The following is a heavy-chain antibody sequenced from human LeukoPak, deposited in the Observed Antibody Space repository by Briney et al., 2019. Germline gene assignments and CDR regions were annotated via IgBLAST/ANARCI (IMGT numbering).Heavy chain of an antibody. V-gene: IGHV1-69*05. CDR3: ASRYDYTKEGYYYYYMDV. CDR2: IIPIFGTA. Sequence: SVKVSCKASGGTFSSYAISWVRQAPGQGLEWMGRIIPIFGTANYAQKFQGRVTITTDESTSTAYMELSSLRSEDTAVYYCASRYDYTKEGYYYYYMDVWGKGATVTVSS. D-gene: IGHD3-22*01. J-gene: IGHJ6*03. CDR1: GGTFSSYA.